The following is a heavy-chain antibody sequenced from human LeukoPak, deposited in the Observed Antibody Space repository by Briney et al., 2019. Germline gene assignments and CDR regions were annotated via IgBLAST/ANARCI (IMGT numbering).Heavy chain of an antibody. Sequence: GSLRLSCAASGFTFSSYAMGWVRQAPGKGLQCVSAISTSGDSTYYADSVKDRFTISRDNSKNTLYLQMNSLRAEDTALYYCAKQKGSSWQPFDYWGQGTLVTVSS. J-gene: IGHJ4*02. CDR1: GFTFSSYA. D-gene: IGHD6-13*01. V-gene: IGHV3-23*01. CDR3: AKQKGSSWQPFDY. CDR2: ISTSGDST.